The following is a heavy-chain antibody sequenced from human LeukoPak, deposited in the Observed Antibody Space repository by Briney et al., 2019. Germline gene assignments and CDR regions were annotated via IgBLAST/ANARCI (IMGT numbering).Heavy chain of an antibody. CDR3: ARRSGEGYFDC. Sequence: GESLKISCNGSGYRFTNYWIGWVRQMPGKGQEWMGMINPGDADTTYSPSFQGQVTISADKSITTAYLQWSSLRAEDTAVYYCARRSGEGYFDCWGQGTLVTVSS. D-gene: IGHD1-26*01. CDR2: INPGDADT. V-gene: IGHV5-51*01. CDR1: GYRFTNYW. J-gene: IGHJ4*02.